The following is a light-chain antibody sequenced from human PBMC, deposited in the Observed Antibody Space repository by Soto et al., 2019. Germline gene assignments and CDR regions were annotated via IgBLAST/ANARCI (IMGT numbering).Light chain of an antibody. CDR3: QQYSNWPPIT. CDR1: QSVTGN. Sequence: EIVMTQSPATLSVSPGERASLSCRASQSVTGNLAWYQQKPGQAPRLLIYGASTRATGIPARFSGSGSGTEFTLTISSLQSEDFAVYYCQQYSNWPPITFGQGTKLEIK. CDR2: GAS. V-gene: IGKV3-15*01. J-gene: IGKJ2*01.